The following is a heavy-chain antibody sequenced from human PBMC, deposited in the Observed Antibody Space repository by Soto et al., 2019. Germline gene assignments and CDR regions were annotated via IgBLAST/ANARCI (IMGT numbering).Heavy chain of an antibody. CDR1: GGSISSSSYY. CDR2: IFYSGST. J-gene: IGHJ4*02. Sequence: SETLSLTCTVSGGSISSSSYYWGWIRQPPGKGLEWIGSIFYSGSTYYNPSLKSRVTISVDTSKNQFSLKLSSVTAAGTAVYYCAAGGGLPRYYWGQGTLVTVSS. CDR3: AAGGGLPRYY. D-gene: IGHD5-12*01. V-gene: IGHV4-39*07.